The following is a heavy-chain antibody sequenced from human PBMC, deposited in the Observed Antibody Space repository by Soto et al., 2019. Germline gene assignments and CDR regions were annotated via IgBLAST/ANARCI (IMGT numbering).Heavy chain of an antibody. CDR3: AKEGGSSYYFAPDN. Sequence: QVQLVESGGGVVQPGTSLRLSCAASGFTFNRFGVHWVRQAPGEGLEWVAVISYDGGNKYYADSVKGRFTISRDNSRNTVSLQMNSLRAEDTAVYYCAKEGGSSYYFAPDNWGHGTSVTVSS. CDR2: ISYDGGNK. J-gene: IGHJ4*01. CDR1: GFTFNRFG. V-gene: IGHV3-30*18. D-gene: IGHD3-22*01.